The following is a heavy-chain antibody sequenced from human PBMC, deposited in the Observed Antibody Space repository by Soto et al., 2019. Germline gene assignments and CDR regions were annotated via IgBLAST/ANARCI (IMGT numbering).Heavy chain of an antibody. V-gene: IGHV1-69*13. CDR1: GGTFSSYA. CDR3: ARGLTPVLRQQLALGWFDP. CDR2: VIPIFGTA. J-gene: IGHJ5*02. Sequence: SVKVSCKASGGTFSSYAISWVRQAPGQGLEWMGGVIPIFGTANYAQKFQGRVTITADESTSTAYMELRSLRSEDTAVYYCARGLTPVLRQQLALGWFDPWGQGTLVTVSS. D-gene: IGHD6-13*01.